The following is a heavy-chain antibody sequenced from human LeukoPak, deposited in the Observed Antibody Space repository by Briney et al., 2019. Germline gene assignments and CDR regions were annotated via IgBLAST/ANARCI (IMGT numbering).Heavy chain of an antibody. Sequence: SETLSLTCTVSGGSISSSSYYWGWIRQPSGKGLEWIGSIYYSGSTYYNPSLKSRVTISVDTSKNQFSLKLSSMTAADTAVYYCASIFDGRAFDIWGQGTMVTVSS. CDR2: IYYSGST. J-gene: IGHJ3*02. V-gene: IGHV4-39*07. D-gene: IGHD2-21*01. CDR1: GGSISSSSYY. CDR3: ASIFDGRAFDI.